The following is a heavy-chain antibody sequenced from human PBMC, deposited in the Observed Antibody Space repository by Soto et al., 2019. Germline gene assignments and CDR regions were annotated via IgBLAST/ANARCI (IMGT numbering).Heavy chain of an antibody. V-gene: IGHV3-23*01. J-gene: IGHJ4*02. D-gene: IGHD6-19*01. CDR3: AKDRKSGSGWYWDY. Sequence: PGGSLRLSCAASGFTFSSYAMSWVRQAPGKGLEWVSGISGSGGITYYADSVEGRFTISRDNSKNTLYLQVNSLRAEDTAIYYCAKDRKSGSGWYWDYWGQGTLVTVSS. CDR2: ISGSGGIT. CDR1: GFTFSSYA.